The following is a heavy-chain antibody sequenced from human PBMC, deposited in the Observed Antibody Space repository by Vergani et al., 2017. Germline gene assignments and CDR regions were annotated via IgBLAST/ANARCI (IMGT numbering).Heavy chain of an antibody. D-gene: IGHD4-23*01. V-gene: IGHV4-30-4*01. J-gene: IGHJ2*01. CDR1: GGSISSGDYY. Sequence: QVQLQESGPGLVKPSQTLSLTCTVSGGSISSGDYYWSWLRQPPGKGLEWIGYIYYSGSTYYNPSLKSRVTISVDTSKNQFSLKLSSVTAADTAVYYCARADYGGNRYWXFDLWGRGTLVTVSS. CDR3: ARADYGGNRYWXFDL. CDR2: IYYSGST.